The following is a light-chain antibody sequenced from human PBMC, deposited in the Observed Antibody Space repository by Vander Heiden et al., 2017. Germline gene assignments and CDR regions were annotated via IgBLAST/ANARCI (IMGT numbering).Light chain of an antibody. CDR2: DAS. J-gene: IGKJ3*01. V-gene: IGKV3-11*01. CDR3: QQRSNPPPCT. CDR1: QSVSSY. Sequence: EIVLTQPPATLSLSPGERATIACRASQSVSSYLSWYQQQPGEAPRILIYDASNRATGIPARFISSRSGTDYTLPISSLEPEDDAVDYCQQRSNPPPCTFGPGTKVEIK.